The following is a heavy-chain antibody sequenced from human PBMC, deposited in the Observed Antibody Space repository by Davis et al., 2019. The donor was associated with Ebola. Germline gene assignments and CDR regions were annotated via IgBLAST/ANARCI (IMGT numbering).Heavy chain of an antibody. CDR1: GGSFSGYY. Sequence: ETLSLTCAVYGGSFSGYYWSWVRQAPGKGLEWVSAISGSGGSTYYADSVKGRFTISRDNSKNTLYLQMNSLRAEDTAVYYCARELVLTGYYNVLYQAQRYGMDVWGQGTTVTVSS. CDR2: ISGSGGST. D-gene: IGHD3-9*01. V-gene: IGHV3-23*01. J-gene: IGHJ6*02. CDR3: ARELVLTGYYNVLYQAQRYGMDV.